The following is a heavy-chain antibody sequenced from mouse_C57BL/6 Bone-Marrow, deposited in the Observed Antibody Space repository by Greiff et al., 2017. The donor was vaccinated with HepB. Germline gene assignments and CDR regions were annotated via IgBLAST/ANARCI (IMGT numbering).Heavy chain of an antibody. D-gene: IGHD1-1*01. Sequence: EVQLQQSGAELVRPGASVKLSCTASGFNIKDDYMHWVKQRPEQGLEWIGWIDPETGDTEYASKFQGKATITADTSSNTAYLQLSSLTSEDTAVYYCTTEDGSSYENFDYWGQGNTLTVSA. J-gene: IGHJ2*01. CDR2: IDPETGDT. V-gene: IGHV14-4*01. CDR1: GFNIKDDY. CDR3: TTEDGSSYENFDY.